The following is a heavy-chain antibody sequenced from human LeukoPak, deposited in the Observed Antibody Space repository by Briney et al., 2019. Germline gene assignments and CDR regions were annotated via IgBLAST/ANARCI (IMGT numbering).Heavy chain of an antibody. D-gene: IGHD3-9*01. J-gene: IGHJ6*02. CDR3: ARDGGAQTYDILTGYYKADYYYGMDV. Sequence: GGSLRLSCAASGFTFSDCYMSWIRQAPGKELEWGSYISSSGGSIYFADSVKGRFTISRDNAKNSLYLQMNSLRAEDTAVSYCARDGGAQTYDILTGYYKADYYYGMDVWGQGTTVTVSS. CDR2: ISSSGGSI. CDR1: GFTFSDCY. V-gene: IGHV3-11*01.